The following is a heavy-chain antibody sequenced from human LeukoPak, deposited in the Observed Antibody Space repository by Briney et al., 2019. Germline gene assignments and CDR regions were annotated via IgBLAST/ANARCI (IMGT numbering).Heavy chain of an antibody. J-gene: IGHJ5*02. V-gene: IGHV3-30*03. CDR1: GFTFSSYG. CDR2: ISYDGRKK. CDR3: ARDFPTGEHH. D-gene: IGHD7-27*01. Sequence: PGRSLRLSCVVSGFTFSSYGMHWVRQAPGKGLEWVAVISYDGRKKYYADSVKGRFTISRDNFKNTLYLQMNSLRAEDTAVYYCARDFPTGEHHWGQGTLVTVSS.